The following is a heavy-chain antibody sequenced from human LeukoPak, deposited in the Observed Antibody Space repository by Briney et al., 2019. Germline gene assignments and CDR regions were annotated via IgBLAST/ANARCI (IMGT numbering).Heavy chain of an antibody. CDR2: IYYSGST. D-gene: IGHD3-22*01. V-gene: IGHV4-59*12. CDR3: AREELYYYDSSGYNY. CDR1: GGSISSYY. Sequence: SETLSLTCTVSGGSISSYYWSWIRQPPGKGLEWIGYIYYSGSTNYNPSLKSRVTISVDTSKNQFSLKLSSVTAADTAVYYCAREELYYYDSSGYNYWGQGTLVTVSS. J-gene: IGHJ4*02.